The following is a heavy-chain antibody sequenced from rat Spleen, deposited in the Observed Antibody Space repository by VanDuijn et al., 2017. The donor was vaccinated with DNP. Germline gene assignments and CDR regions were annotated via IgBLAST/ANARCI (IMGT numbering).Heavy chain of an antibody. D-gene: IGHD3-8*01. J-gene: IGHJ2*01. CDR3: TSNPHIRTAAPFDY. V-gene: IGHV5S23*01. CDR2: ISTSGGGT. CDR1: GFTFSDYA. Sequence: VQLVESGGGLVQPGRSLKLSCAASGFTFSDYAMAWVRQAPKKGLEWVATISTSGGGTYYRDSVKGRFSISRDNAKSTLYLQVNSLRSEDTATYYCTSNPHIRTAAPFDYWGQGVMVTVSS.